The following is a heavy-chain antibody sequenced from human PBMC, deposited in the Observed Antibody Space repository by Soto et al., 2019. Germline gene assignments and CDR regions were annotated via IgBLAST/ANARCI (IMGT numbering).Heavy chain of an antibody. J-gene: IGHJ5*02. D-gene: IGHD3-22*01. CDR3: ANYRQYDSSGHYLAP. CDR1: GYSVSSSNW. CDR2: IFYSGTA. V-gene: IGHV4-28*01. Sequence: QVQLQESGPGLVKPSDTLSLTCAVSGYSVSSSNWWGWVRQPPGKGLEWIGYIFYSGTAYYNPSLECRVTMSVDTSKTQFSRRLSFVTAVDTAVYYCANYRQYDSSGHYLAPWGQGTLVTVSS.